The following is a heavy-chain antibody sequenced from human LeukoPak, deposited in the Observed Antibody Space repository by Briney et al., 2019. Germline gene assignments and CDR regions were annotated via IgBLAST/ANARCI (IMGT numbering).Heavy chain of an antibody. Sequence: SETLSLTCTVSGGSIRTSSYYWGWIRQPPGKGLEWIGSIYYTGSTYYNPSPKSRVTISVDTSKNQFSLMVSSVTAADTAVYYCAQVVVVAATPPQYYFDYWGQGTLVTVSS. CDR1: GGSIRTSSYY. CDR2: IYYTGST. CDR3: AQVVVVAATPPQYYFDY. J-gene: IGHJ4*02. V-gene: IGHV4-39*01. D-gene: IGHD2-15*01.